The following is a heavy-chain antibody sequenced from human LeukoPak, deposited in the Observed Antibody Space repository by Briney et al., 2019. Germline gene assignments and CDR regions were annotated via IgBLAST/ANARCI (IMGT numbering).Heavy chain of an antibody. CDR2: ISSSSSAI. V-gene: IGHV3-48*02. J-gene: IGHJ4*02. CDR3: AQKGGTDH. Sequence: PGGSLRLSCAASGFTFSRFGMNWVRQAPGKGLEWISYISSSSSAIYYADSVKSRFTISRDNAKNSLYLQMSSLRDEDTAVYYCAQKGGTDHWGQGTLVTVSS. D-gene: IGHD2-15*01. CDR1: GFTFSRFG.